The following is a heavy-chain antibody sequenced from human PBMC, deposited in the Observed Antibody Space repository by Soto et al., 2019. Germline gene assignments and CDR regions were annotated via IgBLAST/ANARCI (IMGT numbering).Heavy chain of an antibody. CDR2: MNPNSGDT. CDR3: ARGTRGMDLVFDP. D-gene: IGHD2-2*01. Sequence: ASVKVSCKASGCTFTNYDINWVRQATGQGLEWMGWMNPNSGDTGYAQKFQGRVTMTRNTSISTAYMELSSLRSEDTAVYYCARGTRGMDLVFDPWGQGTLVTVSS. V-gene: IGHV1-8*01. CDR1: GCTFTNYD. J-gene: IGHJ5*02.